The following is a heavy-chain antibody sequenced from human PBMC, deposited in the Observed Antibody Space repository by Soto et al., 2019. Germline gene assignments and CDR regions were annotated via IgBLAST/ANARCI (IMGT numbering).Heavy chain of an antibody. Sequence: QVQLVQSGAEVKKPGASVKVSCKASGYTFTSYGISWVRQAPGQGLEWMGWISAYNGNTNYAQKLQGRVTMTTDTSTSTAYMEVRSLRSVDTSVYYCARDWGGSIAARPGYFDYWGQGTLVTVSS. CDR3: ARDWGGSIAARPGYFDY. J-gene: IGHJ4*02. CDR2: ISAYNGNT. V-gene: IGHV1-18*04. CDR1: GYTFTSYG. D-gene: IGHD6-6*01.